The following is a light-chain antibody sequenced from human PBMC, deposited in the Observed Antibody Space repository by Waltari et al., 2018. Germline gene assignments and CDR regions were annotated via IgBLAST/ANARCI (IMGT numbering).Light chain of an antibody. CDR2: DVS. Sequence: ITISCTGTTSDLGGYNYVSWYQQHPGKAPKLMIYDVSSRPSGVSNRFSGSKSGNTASLIISGLQAEDEADYYCSSFTSSSTWVFGGGTKLTVL. CDR3: SSFTSSSTWV. J-gene: IGLJ3*02. V-gene: IGLV2-14*04. CDR1: TSDLGGYNY.